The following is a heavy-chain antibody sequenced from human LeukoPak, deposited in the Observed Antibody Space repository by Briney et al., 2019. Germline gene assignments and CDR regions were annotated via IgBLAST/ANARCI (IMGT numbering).Heavy chain of an antibody. CDR1: GYTFTGYY. D-gene: IGHD5-24*01. J-gene: IGHJ4*02. CDR3: ARAHKRWLQLN. CDR2: INPNSGGT. Sequence: APVNVSCKASGYTFTGYYMHWVRQAPGQGLEWMGWINPNSGGTNYAQRFQGRVTMTRDTSISTAYMELSRLRSDDTAVYYCARAHKRWLQLNWGQGTLVTASS. V-gene: IGHV1-2*02.